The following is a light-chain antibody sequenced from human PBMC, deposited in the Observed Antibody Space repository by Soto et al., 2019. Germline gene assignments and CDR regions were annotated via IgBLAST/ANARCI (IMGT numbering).Light chain of an antibody. CDR2: GTS. V-gene: IGKV3-20*01. CDR3: QQYGSSSWT. Sequence: VLTQSPGTLSLSPGERATLSCRASQSVSSSYFAWYQHKPGQAPRLLIYGTSSRATAIPDRFSGSGSGTDFTLTISRLEPEDFAVYYCQQYGSSSWTFGQGTKVEIK. CDR1: QSVSSSY. J-gene: IGKJ1*01.